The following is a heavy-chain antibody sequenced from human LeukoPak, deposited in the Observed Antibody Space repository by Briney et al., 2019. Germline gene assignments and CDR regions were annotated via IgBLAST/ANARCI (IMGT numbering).Heavy chain of an antibody. J-gene: IGHJ4*02. CDR2: ISSDASIT. CDR3: ARDGGGSSSLDY. V-gene: IGHV3-74*01. CDR1: GLTFSTYW. Sequence: GGSLRLSCAASGLTFSTYWMHWVRQDPGKGLVWVSRISSDASITSYADPVKGRFTISRDNAKNTLYLQMNSLRAEDTAVYYCARDGGGSSSLDYWGQGTLVTVSS. D-gene: IGHD6-13*01.